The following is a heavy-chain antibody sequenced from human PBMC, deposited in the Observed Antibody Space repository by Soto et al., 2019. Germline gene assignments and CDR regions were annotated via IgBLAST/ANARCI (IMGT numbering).Heavy chain of an antibody. D-gene: IGHD5-18*01. J-gene: IGHJ4*02. CDR2: IYYSGST. CDR1: GGSVSNGSYY. Sequence: QVQLQESGPGLVKPSETLSLTCTVSGGSVSNGSYYWSWIRQPPGKGLEWIGYIYYSGSTNYNPSLKSRVTISVDTSKNQFSLKLSSVTAADTAVYYCAREGYSYGFGVNWGQGTLVTVSS. V-gene: IGHV4-61*01. CDR3: AREGYSYGFGVN.